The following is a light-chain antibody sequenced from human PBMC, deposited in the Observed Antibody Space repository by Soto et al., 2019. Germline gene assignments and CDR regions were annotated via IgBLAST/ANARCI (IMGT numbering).Light chain of an antibody. CDR3: CSYAGTSTFEGV. Sequence: QSALTQPPSASGSPGQSVTISCTGTSSDVGGYNYVSWYQQHPGKAPKLMIYEGSKRPSGVSNRFSGSKSGNTASLTISGLQADDEANYYCCSYAGTSTFEGVFGGGTKLTVL. CDR1: SSDVGGYNY. J-gene: IGLJ3*02. V-gene: IGLV2-23*03. CDR2: EGS.